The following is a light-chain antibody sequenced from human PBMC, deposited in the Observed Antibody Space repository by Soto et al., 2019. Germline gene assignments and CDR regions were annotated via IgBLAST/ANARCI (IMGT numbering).Light chain of an antibody. V-gene: IGKV3D-20*02. CDR1: QSVSGTY. CDR2: GAS. J-gene: IGKJ4*01. Sequence: EIVLTPSPGTLSLSPVERATISCRASQSVSGTYLAWYQTTPGQAPRLIIYGASNRATGIPDRFSGSGSGKDVTLTISSLEPEECAVDYGKQRSNWPLTGGGGTKVDIK. CDR3: KQRSNWPLT.